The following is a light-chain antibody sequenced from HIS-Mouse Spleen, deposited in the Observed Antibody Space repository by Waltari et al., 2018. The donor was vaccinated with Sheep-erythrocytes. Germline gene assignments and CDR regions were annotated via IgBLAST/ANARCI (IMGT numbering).Light chain of an antibody. CDR3: CSYAGSYTFWV. Sequence: QSALTQPRPVSGSPGQSVTISCTGTSSDVGGYNYVSWYQQHPGKAPKLMIYDVSKRPSGVPDRFSGSKSGNTASLTISGLQAEDEADYYCCSYAGSYTFWVFGVGTKLTVL. CDR1: SSDVGGYNY. J-gene: IGLJ3*02. V-gene: IGLV2-11*01. CDR2: DVS.